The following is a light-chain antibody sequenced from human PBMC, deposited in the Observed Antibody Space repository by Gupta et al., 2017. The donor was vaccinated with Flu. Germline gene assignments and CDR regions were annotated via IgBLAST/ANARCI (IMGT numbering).Light chain of an antibody. CDR1: SSDVAVYNY. V-gene: IGLV2-11*01. CDR3: CSCAGTYTSPYV. J-gene: IGLJ1*01. Sequence: QSALTQPRSVSGSPGQSVTISCTGTSSDVAVYNYVSWYQQHPGKAPKLRIYDVTKRPSGVPDRVSGSKSGNTASLTSSGLQAEDEADYYGCSCAGTYTSPYVFGTGTKVTVL. CDR2: DVT.